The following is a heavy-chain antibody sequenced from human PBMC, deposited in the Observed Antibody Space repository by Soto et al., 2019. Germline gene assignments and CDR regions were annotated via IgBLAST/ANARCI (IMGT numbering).Heavy chain of an antibody. J-gene: IGHJ4*02. CDR3: APLSQEFWGGSDY. V-gene: IGHV5-51*01. D-gene: IGHD3-3*01. Sequence: LGESLKISCEGVGYSFSNHWIAWVRQMPEKGLEWMGTIYPGDSDMRYSPSFRGQVTISVDKSINTAYLQWGSLKASDTAKYYCAPLSQEFWGGSDYWGQGTLVTVSS. CDR2: IYPGDSDM. CDR1: GYSFSNHW.